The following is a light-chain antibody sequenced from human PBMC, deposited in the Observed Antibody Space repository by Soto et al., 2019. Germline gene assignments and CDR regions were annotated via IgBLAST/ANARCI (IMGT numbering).Light chain of an antibody. V-gene: IGLV2-8*01. CDR1: SSDVGGYNY. Sequence: QSALTQPPSASGSPGQSVTISCTGTSSDVGGYNYVSWYQQHPGKAPKLMIYEVSKRPSGVPDRFSGSKSGKTASLTVSGLQAADEADYYCSSYAGSNNVVFGGGTKLTVL. J-gene: IGLJ2*01. CDR3: SSYAGSNNVV. CDR2: EVS.